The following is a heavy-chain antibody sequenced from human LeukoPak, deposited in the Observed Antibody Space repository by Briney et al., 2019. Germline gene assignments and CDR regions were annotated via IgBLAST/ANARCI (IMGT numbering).Heavy chain of an antibody. CDR3: AKDHKASGY. Sequence: PGRSLRLSCAASGFTFSSYGMHWVRQAPGKGLEWVAVISYDGSNKYYADSVKGRFTISRDNSKNTLYLQMNSLRAEDTAVYYCAKDHKASGYWGQGTLVTVSS. CDR1: GFTFSSYG. D-gene: IGHD2-8*02. J-gene: IGHJ4*02. CDR2: ISYDGSNK. V-gene: IGHV3-30*18.